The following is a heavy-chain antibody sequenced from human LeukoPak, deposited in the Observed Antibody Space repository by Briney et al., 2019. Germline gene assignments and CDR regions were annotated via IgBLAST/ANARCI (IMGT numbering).Heavy chain of an antibody. J-gene: IGHJ4*02. Sequence: SETLSLTCTVSGGSISSYYWSWIRQPPGKGLEWIWYIYYSGSTNYNPSLKSRVTISVDTSKNQFSLKLSSVTAADTAVYYCAINSLGDSSGYDYWGQGTLVTVSS. CDR3: AINSLGDSSGYDY. CDR1: GGSISSYY. D-gene: IGHD3-22*01. CDR2: IYYSGST. V-gene: IGHV4-59*08.